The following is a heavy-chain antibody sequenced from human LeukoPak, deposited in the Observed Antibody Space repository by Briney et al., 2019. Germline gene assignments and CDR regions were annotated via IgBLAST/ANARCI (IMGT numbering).Heavy chain of an antibody. V-gene: IGHV3-7*01. CDR3: ARDIPSGFYTPDY. CDR1: GFTFSDYW. CDR2: IETDGSER. Sequence: GGSLRLSCVASGFTFSDYWMSWVRQAPGMGLEWVANIETDGSERNYVDSMKGRSTISRDNAKNSLYLQMNSLGDEDTAVYYCARDIPSGFYTPDYWGQGTLVTVSS. D-gene: IGHD5-12*01. J-gene: IGHJ4*02.